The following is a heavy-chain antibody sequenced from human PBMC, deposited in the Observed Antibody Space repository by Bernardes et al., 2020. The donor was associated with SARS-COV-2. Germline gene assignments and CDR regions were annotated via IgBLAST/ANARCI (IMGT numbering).Heavy chain of an antibody. J-gene: IGHJ4*02. CDR3: VRGPSDGHGRFEY. CDR1: GFTFSSYW. Sequence: GGSLRLSCAASGFTFSSYWMHWVRQAPGKGLVWVSRINGDGSRTTYADSVKGRFTISRDNTKNTLYLQMNSLRAEDTAVYYCVRGPSDGHGRFEYWGQGTLGTVSS. CDR2: INGDGSRT. V-gene: IGHV3-74*01.